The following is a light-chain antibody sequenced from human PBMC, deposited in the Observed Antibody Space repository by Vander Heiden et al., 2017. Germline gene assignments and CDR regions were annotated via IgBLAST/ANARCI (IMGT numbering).Light chain of an antibody. J-gene: IGKJ1*01. CDR1: QSISSW. Sequence: DIQITQSPSTLSASVGDRVTITCRASQSISSWLAWYQQKPGKAPKLLIYDAASLESGVPSRFSGSGSGTEFTLTISSLQTDDFATYYCQQYNSYSWTFGQGTKVEIK. V-gene: IGKV1-5*01. CDR2: DAA. CDR3: QQYNSYSWT.